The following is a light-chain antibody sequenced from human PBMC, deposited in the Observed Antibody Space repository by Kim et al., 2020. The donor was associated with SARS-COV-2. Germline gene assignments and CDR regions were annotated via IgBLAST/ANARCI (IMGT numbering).Light chain of an antibody. Sequence: GGSVTIFCSVSTSNIGSHSVYSYQQFPGTTPKLLIYRNDQRPSGVPDRFSGSKSGTSASLAISGLRSADEADYYCAARDDTLSGFLFGGGTKVTVL. CDR3: AARDDTLSGFL. CDR2: RND. V-gene: IGLV1-47*01. J-gene: IGLJ1*01. CDR1: TSNIGSHS.